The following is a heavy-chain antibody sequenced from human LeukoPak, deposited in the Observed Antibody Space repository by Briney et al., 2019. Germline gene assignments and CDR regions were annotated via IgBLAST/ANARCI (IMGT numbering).Heavy chain of an antibody. CDR3: ARDHNYGDYAY. J-gene: IGHJ4*02. CDR2: IKQDGSEK. Sequence: PGGSLRLSCAASGFTFSSYWMSWVRQAPGKGLEWMANIKQDGSEKYYVDSVKGRFTISRDNAKNSLYLQMNSLRAEDTAVYYCARDHNYGDYAYWGQGTLVTVSS. D-gene: IGHD4-17*01. V-gene: IGHV3-7*01. CDR1: GFTFSSYW.